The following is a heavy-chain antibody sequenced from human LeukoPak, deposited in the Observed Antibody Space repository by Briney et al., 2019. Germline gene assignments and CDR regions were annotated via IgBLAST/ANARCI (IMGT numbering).Heavy chain of an antibody. CDR2: IGASGAT. CDR3: AKNYHDNSAYFSWAFDI. Sequence: TGGSLRLSCAASGFTFRIYAMTWVRQAPGKGLEWVSAIGASGATFYADSVKGRFTISRDNSRNTPYLQMNSLRTEDTAVYYCAKNYHDNSAYFSWAFDIWGQGTMVTLS. V-gene: IGHV3-23*01. CDR1: GFTFRIYA. J-gene: IGHJ3*02. D-gene: IGHD3-22*01.